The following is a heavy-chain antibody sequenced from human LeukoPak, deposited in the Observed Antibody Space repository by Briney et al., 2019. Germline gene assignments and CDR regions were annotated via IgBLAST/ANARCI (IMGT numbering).Heavy chain of an antibody. CDR3: AKDFITMVRGVTYYFDY. J-gene: IGHJ4*02. CDR2: ISYDGSNK. Sequence: PGGSLRLSCAASGFTLSSYGMHWVRQAPGKGLEWVAVISYDGSNKYYADSVKGRFTISRDNSKNTLYLQMNSLRAEDTAVYYCAKDFITMVRGVTYYFDYWGQGTLVTVSS. V-gene: IGHV3-30*18. CDR1: GFTLSSYG. D-gene: IGHD3-10*01.